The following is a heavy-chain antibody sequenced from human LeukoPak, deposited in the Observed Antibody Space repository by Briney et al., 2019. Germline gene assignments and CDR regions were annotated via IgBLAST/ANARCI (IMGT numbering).Heavy chain of an antibody. V-gene: IGHV3-23*01. Sequence: GGTLRLSCSASGFTFSTYGMSWVRQAPGKGLEWVISISGSGSTTFYADSVKGRFTISRDNSKNMLYLQMTSLRAEDTAVYYCAKGASTYSSGSFDYWGRGTLVTVSS. J-gene: IGHJ4*02. CDR1: GFTFSTYG. CDR2: ISGSGSTT. D-gene: IGHD6-19*01. CDR3: AKGASTYSSGSFDY.